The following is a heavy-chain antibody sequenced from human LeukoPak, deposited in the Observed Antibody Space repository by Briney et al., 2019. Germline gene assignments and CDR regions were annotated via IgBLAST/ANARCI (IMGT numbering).Heavy chain of an antibody. D-gene: IGHD1-26*01. V-gene: IGHV3-30-3*01. CDR1: GFTFSSYA. CDR3: ASTREAGMDV. CDR2: ISYDRSNK. J-gene: IGHJ6*02. Sequence: GRSLRLSCAASGFTFSSYAMHWVRQAPGKGVGWVAVISYDRSNKYYADSVKGRFTISRANSKNTLYLKMNSLRAEDTAVNYCASTREAGMDVWGQGTTVTVSS.